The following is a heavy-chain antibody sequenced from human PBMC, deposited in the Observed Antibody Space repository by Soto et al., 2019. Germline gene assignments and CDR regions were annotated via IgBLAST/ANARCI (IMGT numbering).Heavy chain of an antibody. Sequence: QVTLKESGPVLVKPTETLTLTCTVSGFSLSNARMGVSWIRQPPGKALEWLAHIFSNDEKSYSTSLKSSLTIVKDTSKSQVVLTMTTMDPVDTATYYCARIKIAAASLNDYWGQGTLVTVS. CDR2: IFSNDEK. CDR1: GFSLSNARMG. D-gene: IGHD6-13*01. V-gene: IGHV2-26*01. CDR3: ARIKIAAASLNDY. J-gene: IGHJ4*02.